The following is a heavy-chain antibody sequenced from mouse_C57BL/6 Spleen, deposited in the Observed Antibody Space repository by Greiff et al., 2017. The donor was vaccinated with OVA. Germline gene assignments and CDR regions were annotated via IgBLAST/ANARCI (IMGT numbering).Heavy chain of an antibody. CDR3: TRITTVVAEVYWYFDV. CDR2: IDPETGGT. Sequence: QVQLQQSGAELVRPGASVTLSCKASGYTFTDYEMHWVKQTPVHGLEWIGAIDPETGGTAYNQKFKGKAILTADKSSSTAYMELRSLTSEDSAVYYCTRITTVVAEVYWYFDVWGTGTTVTVSS. J-gene: IGHJ1*03. D-gene: IGHD1-1*01. V-gene: IGHV1-15*01. CDR1: GYTFTDYE.